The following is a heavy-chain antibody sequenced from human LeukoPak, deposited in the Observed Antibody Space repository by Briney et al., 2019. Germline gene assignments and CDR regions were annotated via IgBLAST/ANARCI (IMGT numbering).Heavy chain of an antibody. CDR2: IKQDGSEK. CDR1: GFTFSSYW. Sequence: GGSLRLSCAASGFTFSSYWMSWVRQAPGKGLEWVANIKQDGSEKYYVDSVKGRFTISRDNAKNSLYLQMNSLRAEDTAVYYCARDGGKVWFGEKLPGANAFDIWGQGTMVTVSS. D-gene: IGHD3-10*01. V-gene: IGHV3-7*01. J-gene: IGHJ3*02. CDR3: ARDGGKVWFGEKLPGANAFDI.